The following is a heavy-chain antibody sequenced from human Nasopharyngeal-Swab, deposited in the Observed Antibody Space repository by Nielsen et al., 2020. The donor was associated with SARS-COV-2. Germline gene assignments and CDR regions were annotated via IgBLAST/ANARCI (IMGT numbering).Heavy chain of an antibody. V-gene: IGHV3-23*01. J-gene: IGHJ3*02. Sequence: VRQAPGKGLEWVSALSGSGGSTYYADSVKGRFTISRDNAKNSLYLQMNSLRAEDTAVYCCARALHIYYYDSSGYFGDAFDIWGQGTMVTVSS. D-gene: IGHD3-22*01. CDR3: ARALHIYYYDSSGYFGDAFDI. CDR2: LSGSGGST.